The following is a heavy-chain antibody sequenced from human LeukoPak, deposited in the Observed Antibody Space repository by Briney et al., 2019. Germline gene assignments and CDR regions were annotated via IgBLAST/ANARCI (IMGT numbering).Heavy chain of an antibody. CDR3: ARGRGHNALPAAY. D-gene: IGHD2-15*01. CDR1: GFPFSSHS. V-gene: IGHV3-21*01. J-gene: IGHJ4*02. Sequence: GGSLRLSCVASGFPFSSHSLSWLRQAPGKGLEWVSSISSSAYHFTYYADSVRGRFTISRDDAKTSLYLQMNSLRADDSAVYYCARGRGHNALPAAYWGQGAQVTVSS. CDR2: ISSSAYHFT.